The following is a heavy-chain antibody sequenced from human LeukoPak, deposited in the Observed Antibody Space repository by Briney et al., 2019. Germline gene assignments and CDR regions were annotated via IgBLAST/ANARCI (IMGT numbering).Heavy chain of an antibody. CDR1: GYLFIVYN. Sequence: ASVKVSCKASGYLFIVYNIHWVRQAPGQGLEWMGWINPNSGGTNYAQKFQGRVTMTRDTSISTAYMDLSRLRSDDTAVYFCARSGVPIFYYYMDVWGKGTTVTVSS. V-gene: IGHV1-2*02. CDR3: ARSGVPIFYYYMDV. D-gene: IGHD2-2*01. CDR2: INPNSGGT. J-gene: IGHJ6*03.